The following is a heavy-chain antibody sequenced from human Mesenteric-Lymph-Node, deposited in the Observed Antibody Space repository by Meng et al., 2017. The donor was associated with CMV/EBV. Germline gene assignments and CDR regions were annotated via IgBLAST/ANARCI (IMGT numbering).Heavy chain of an antibody. CDR1: GLTFSNYH. D-gene: IGHD4-23*01. CDR3: AFSRCGGNCYYRLDV. V-gene: IGHV3-30*02. Sequence: GGSLRLSCAASGLTFSNYHMQWVRQAPGKGLEWVAFIWYDESKKSYADSVKGRFTISRDNSRNTMYLQMNSLRAEDTAVYYCAFSRCGGNCYYRLDVWGHGTTVTVSS. CDR2: IWYDESKK. J-gene: IGHJ6*02.